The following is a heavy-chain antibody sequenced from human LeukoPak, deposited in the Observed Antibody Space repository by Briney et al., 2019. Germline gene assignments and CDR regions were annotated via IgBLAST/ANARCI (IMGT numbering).Heavy chain of an antibody. D-gene: IGHD3-10*01. V-gene: IGHV5-51*01. CDR2: IYPGDSDT. CDR1: GYXFTSYW. Sequence: GESLKISCNGSGYXFTSYWICWVRQMPGKGLEWMGIIYPGDSDTRYSPSFQGQVTISADKSISTAYLQWSSLKASDTAMYYCARREDYYGSGSYSNYFDYWGQGTLVTVSS. CDR3: ARREDYYGSGSYSNYFDY. J-gene: IGHJ4*02.